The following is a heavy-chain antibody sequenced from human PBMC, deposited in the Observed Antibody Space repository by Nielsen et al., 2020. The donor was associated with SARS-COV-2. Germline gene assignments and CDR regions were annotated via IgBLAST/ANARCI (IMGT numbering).Heavy chain of an antibody. J-gene: IGHJ3*02. Sequence: GGSLRLTCAASGFTFSSYSMNWVRQAPGKGLEWVSSISSSSSYIYYADSVKGRFTISRDNAKNSLYLQMNSLRAEDTAVYYCARLGVPAAADAFDIWGQGTMVTVSS. D-gene: IGHD2-2*01. CDR2: ISSSSSYI. V-gene: IGHV3-21*01. CDR3: ARLGVPAAADAFDI. CDR1: GFTFSSYS.